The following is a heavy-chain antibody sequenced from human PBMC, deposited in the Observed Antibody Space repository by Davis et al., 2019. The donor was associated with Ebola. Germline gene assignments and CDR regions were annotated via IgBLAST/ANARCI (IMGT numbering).Heavy chain of an antibody. CDR2: MNPNSGGT. Sequence: ASVKVSCKASGYTFTSYDINWVRQATGQGLEWMGWMNPNSGGTNYAQKFQGWVTMTRDTSISTAYMELSRLRSDDTAVYYCARGGDWLSPFDYWGQGTLVTVSS. CDR3: ARGGDWLSPFDY. V-gene: IGHV1-2*04. CDR1: GYTFTSYD. D-gene: IGHD3-9*01. J-gene: IGHJ4*02.